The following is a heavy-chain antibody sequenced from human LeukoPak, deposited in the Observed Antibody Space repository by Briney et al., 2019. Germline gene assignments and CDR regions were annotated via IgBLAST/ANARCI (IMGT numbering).Heavy chain of an antibody. CDR2: IYYSGST. CDR3: ARTFYGSGSLLLYYMDV. V-gene: IGHV4-39*07. D-gene: IGHD3-10*01. J-gene: IGHJ6*03. CDR1: GGSISSSSYY. Sequence: SETLSLTCTVSGGSISSSSYYWGWIRQPPGKGLEWIGSIYYSGSTYYNPSLKSRVTISVDTSKSQFSLKLSSVTAADTAVYYCARTFYGSGSLLLYYMDVWGKGTTVTISS.